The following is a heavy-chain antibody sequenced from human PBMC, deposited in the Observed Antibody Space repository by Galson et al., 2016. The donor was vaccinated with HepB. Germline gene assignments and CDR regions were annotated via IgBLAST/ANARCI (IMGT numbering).Heavy chain of an antibody. CDR1: GYTFTGYY. Sequence: SVKVSCKASGYTFTGYYMHWVRQAPGQGLEWMGRINPNSGGTNYEQKFQGRVTMTRDTSISTAYMELSRLRSDDTAVYHCAREETTVSGMDVWGQGTTVTVSS. D-gene: IGHD4-17*01. CDR2: INPNSGGT. J-gene: IGHJ6*02. V-gene: IGHV1-2*02. CDR3: AREETTVSGMDV.